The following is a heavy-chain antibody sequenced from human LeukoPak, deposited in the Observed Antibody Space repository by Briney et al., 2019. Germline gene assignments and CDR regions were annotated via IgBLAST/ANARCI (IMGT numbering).Heavy chain of an antibody. CDR1: GFTFSDAW. D-gene: IGHD2-15*01. CDR3: TTGSQD. CDR2: IKSKADGGTP. Sequence: AGGSLRLSCAASGFTFSDAWMTWVRQAPGRGLEWVGLIKSKADGGTPKSLKDRFTISRDDSKNTVYLQMNRLTTDDTAVYYCTTGSQDWGQGTVVTVSS. J-gene: IGHJ4*02. V-gene: IGHV3-15*01.